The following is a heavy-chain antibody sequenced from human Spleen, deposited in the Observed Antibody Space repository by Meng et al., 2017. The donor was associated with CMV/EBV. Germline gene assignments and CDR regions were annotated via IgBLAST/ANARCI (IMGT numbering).Heavy chain of an antibody. D-gene: IGHD4-23*01. Sequence: GESLKISCAASGFTFTSYWMSWVRQAPGKGLEWVSSVSTTSTYIYYGDSVKGRFSISRDNAKNSLSLQMNDLRVEDTAVYYCTRARDTNSYAFDIWGQGTMVTVSS. J-gene: IGHJ3*02. CDR3: TRARDTNSYAFDI. V-gene: IGHV3-21*01. CDR2: VSTTSTYI. CDR1: GFTFTSYW.